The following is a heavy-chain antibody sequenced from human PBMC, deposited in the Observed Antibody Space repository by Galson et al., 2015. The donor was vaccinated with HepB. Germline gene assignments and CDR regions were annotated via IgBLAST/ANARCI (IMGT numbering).Heavy chain of an antibody. Sequence: SLRLSCAASGFTFSSYGMHWVRQAPGKGLEWVAVIWYDGSNKYYADSVKGRFTISRDNSKNTLYLQMNSLRAEDTAVYYCARAFKSIAARKNYYYYGMDVWGKGTTVTVSS. CDR2: IWYDGSNK. CDR1: GFTFSSYG. V-gene: IGHV3-33*01. CDR3: ARAFKSIAARKNYYYYGMDV. J-gene: IGHJ6*04. D-gene: IGHD6-6*01.